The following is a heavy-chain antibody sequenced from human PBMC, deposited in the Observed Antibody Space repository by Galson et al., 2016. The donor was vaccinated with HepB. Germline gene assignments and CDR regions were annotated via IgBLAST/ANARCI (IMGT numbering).Heavy chain of an antibody. CDR3: AREDCSSNSCYVPSALQPTSYWFDS. V-gene: IGHV4-39*01. J-gene: IGHJ5*01. CDR1: GGSISSSSYN. CDR2: IYYSGRTYNGRT. D-gene: IGHD2-2*01. Sequence: SETLSLTCTVSGGSISSSSYNWGWIRQPPGKGLEWIGSIYYSGRTYNGRTYYHPSLKSRVTISVDTSKNQFSLKLSSVTAADTAVYYCAREDCSSNSCYVPSALQPTSYWFDSWGQGTLVTVSS.